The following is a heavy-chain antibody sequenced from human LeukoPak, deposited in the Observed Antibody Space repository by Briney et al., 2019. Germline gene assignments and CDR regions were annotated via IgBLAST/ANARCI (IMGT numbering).Heavy chain of an antibody. Sequence: EASVKVSCKTSGYTFTTYSIHWVRQAPGQGLEWMAWINVGNGNTKYSQNVQGRLTITTDTSASTAYMELSSLRSEDTALYFCARDLIVYGSGSYFDYWGQGTLLTVSS. V-gene: IGHV1-3*01. CDR3: ARDLIVYGSGSYFDY. D-gene: IGHD3-10*01. J-gene: IGHJ4*02. CDR2: INVGNGNT. CDR1: GYTFTTYS.